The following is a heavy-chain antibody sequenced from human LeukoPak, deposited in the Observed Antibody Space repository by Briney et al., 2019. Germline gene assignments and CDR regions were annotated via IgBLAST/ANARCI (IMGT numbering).Heavy chain of an antibody. V-gene: IGHV1-69*05. CDR3: ARERLDGMDA. CDR2: IIPIFGTA. D-gene: IGHD3-9*01. J-gene: IGHJ6*02. Sequence: ASVKVSCKASGGTFSSYAISWVRQAPGQGLEWMGGIIPIFGTANYAQKLQGRVTMTTDASTSTAYMELRSLRSDDTAVYYCARERLDGMDAWGQGTTVAVSS. CDR1: GGTFSSYA.